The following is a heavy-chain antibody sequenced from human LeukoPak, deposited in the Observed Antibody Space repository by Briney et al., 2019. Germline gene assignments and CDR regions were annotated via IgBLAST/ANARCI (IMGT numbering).Heavy chain of an antibody. CDR1: GYTFTSYS. J-gene: IGHJ4*02. CDR3: ARFGRRDGYNYFDY. Sequence: ASVKVSCKASGYTFTSYSMHWVRQAPGQRLEWMGWINAGNGNTKFSQKFQGRVTITADESTSTAYMELSSLRSEDTAVYYCARFGRRDGYNYFDYWGQGTLVTVSS. CDR2: INAGNGNT. V-gene: IGHV1-3*01. D-gene: IGHD5-24*01.